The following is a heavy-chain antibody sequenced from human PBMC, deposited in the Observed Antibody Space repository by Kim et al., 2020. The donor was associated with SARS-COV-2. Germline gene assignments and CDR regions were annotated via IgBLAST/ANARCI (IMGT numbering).Heavy chain of an antibody. CDR2: ISYDGSNK. J-gene: IGHJ4*02. V-gene: IGHV3-30*18. D-gene: IGHD5-18*01. CDR1: GFTFSSYG. Sequence: GGSLRLSCAASGFTFSSYGMHWVRQAPGKGLEWVAVISYDGSNKYYADSVKGRFTISRDNSKNTLYLQMNSLRAEDTAVYYCAKPYSYGSNYFDYWGQGTLVTVSS. CDR3: AKPYSYGSNYFDY.